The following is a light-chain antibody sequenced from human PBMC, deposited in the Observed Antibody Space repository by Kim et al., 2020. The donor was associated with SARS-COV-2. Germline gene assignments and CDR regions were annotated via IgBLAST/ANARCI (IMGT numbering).Light chain of an antibody. V-gene: IGLV3-1*01. CDR1: KLGDRH. Sequence: VSQGQTAISTCSGNKLGDRHACWYQQRPGQSPVLVIYEDIKRPSGIPERFSGSNSGNTATLTIRGTQAMDEADYYCQTWDSGTPYVFGPGTKVTVL. CDR3: QTWDSGTPYV. J-gene: IGLJ1*01. CDR2: EDI.